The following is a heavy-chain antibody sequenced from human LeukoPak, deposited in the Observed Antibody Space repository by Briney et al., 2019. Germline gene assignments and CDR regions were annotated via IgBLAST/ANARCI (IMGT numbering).Heavy chain of an antibody. D-gene: IGHD3-16*01. CDR1: GFTFSSYE. Sequence: QPGGSLRLSCAASGFTFSSYEMNWVRQAPGKGMEWVSGISWNSGSIGYADSVKGRFTISRDNAKNSLYLQMNSLRAEDMALYYCAKARGSPGSYLPYYFDYWGQGTLVTVSS. J-gene: IGHJ4*02. V-gene: IGHV3-9*03. CDR2: ISWNSGSI. CDR3: AKARGSPGSYLPYYFDY.